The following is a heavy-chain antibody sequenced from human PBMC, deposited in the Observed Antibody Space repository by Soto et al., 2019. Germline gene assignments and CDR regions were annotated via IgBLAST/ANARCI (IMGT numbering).Heavy chain of an antibody. D-gene: IGHD1-20*01. Sequence: GGSLRLSCAASGFTFSNAWMNWVRQAPGKGLEWVGRIKSKTDGGTTDYAAPVKGRFTISRDDSKNTLYLQMNSLKTEDTAVYYCTTALPAFRTFITGTPYYYYYGMDVWGQGTTVTVSS. CDR1: GFTFSNAW. V-gene: IGHV3-15*07. J-gene: IGHJ6*02. CDR2: IKSKTDGGTT. CDR3: TTALPAFRTFITGTPYYYYYGMDV.